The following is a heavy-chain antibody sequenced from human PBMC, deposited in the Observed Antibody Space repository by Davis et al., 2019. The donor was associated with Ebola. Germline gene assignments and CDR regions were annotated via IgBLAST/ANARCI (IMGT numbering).Heavy chain of an antibody. CDR2: ISYDGRSR. V-gene: IGHV3-30*03. D-gene: IGHD6-19*01. CDR3: VRDKYRTAVAGLFDY. CDR1: GFPFDSHA. Sequence: PGGSLRLSCAASGFPFDSHAMHWVRQAPGKGLEWVAVISYDGRSRYYGKSVKGRVTISRDNSKNTLDLQLSSLGGEDTAVYYSVRDKYRTAVAGLFDYWGQGTLVSVSS. J-gene: IGHJ4*02.